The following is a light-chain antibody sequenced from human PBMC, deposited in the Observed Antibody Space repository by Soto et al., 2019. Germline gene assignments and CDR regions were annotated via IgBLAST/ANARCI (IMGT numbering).Light chain of an antibody. V-gene: IGKV3-15*01. CDR3: QHYNNWPHT. J-gene: IGKJ2*01. Sequence: EIVMTQSPATLSVSPGERATLSCRASQTVTSDLAWYLQKPGQAPRLLIYGASTRATGIPARFSGSGSGTEFTLTISSLQSEDCAVYYCQHYNNWPHTFGQGTKLEIK. CDR2: GAS. CDR1: QTVTSD.